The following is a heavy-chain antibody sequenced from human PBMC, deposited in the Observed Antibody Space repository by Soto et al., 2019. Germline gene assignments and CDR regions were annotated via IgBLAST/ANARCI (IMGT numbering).Heavy chain of an antibody. V-gene: IGHV3-66*01. Sequence: EVQLVESGGGLVQPGGSLILSCAASGFTFSTYHMNWVRQAPGKGLEWISALYDVDGTYYADSVKGRFTTSRDSSKTTVYLQMNSLRPDDTAVYYCASWHLREHAYDIWGQGTTVTVSS. D-gene: IGHD4-17*01. CDR1: GFTFSTYH. CDR3: ASWHLREHAYDI. CDR2: LYDVDGT. J-gene: IGHJ3*02.